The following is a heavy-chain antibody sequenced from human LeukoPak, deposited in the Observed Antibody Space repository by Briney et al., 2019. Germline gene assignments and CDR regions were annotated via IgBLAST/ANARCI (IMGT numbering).Heavy chain of an antibody. V-gene: IGHV1-69*05. CDR2: IIPIFGTA. CDR3: ARVGVVVPAATHNWFDP. J-gene: IGHJ5*02. CDR1: GGTFSSYA. D-gene: IGHD2-2*01. Sequence: ASVKVSCKASGGTFSSYAISWVRQAPGQGLEWMGGIIPIFGTANYAQKLQGRVTMTTDTSTSTAYMELRSLRSDDTAVYYCARVGVVVPAATHNWFDPWGQGTLVTVSS.